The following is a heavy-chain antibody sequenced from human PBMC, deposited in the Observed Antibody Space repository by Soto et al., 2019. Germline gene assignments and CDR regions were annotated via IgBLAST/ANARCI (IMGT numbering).Heavy chain of an antibody. V-gene: IGHV5-10-1*01. J-gene: IGHJ5*02. D-gene: IGHD4-17*01. CDR3: ARHHNNDNGDYSNGP. CDR1: VFSFTDYW. CDR2: IDPSDSYT. Sequence: GESLKISCKGSVFSFTDYWIYWVRQMPGQGLEWMGSIDPSDSYTNYSPSFQCHVTFSADKSTSTAYLQWSSLQASDSAMYYCARHHNNDNGDYSNGPWGQGTLVTVSS.